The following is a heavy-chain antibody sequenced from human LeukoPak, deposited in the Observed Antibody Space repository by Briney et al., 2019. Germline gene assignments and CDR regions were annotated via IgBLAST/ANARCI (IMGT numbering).Heavy chain of an antibody. CDR1: GGSISSSF. J-gene: IGHJ4*02. CDR2: IYSSGNT. V-gene: IGHV4-4*09. Sequence: SETLSLTCTVSGGSISSSFGSWIRQPPRGGLEWIGYIYSSGNTIYNPSLKSRVTMSVDTSKNQFSLKLTSMSVADTAVYFCARVPDGIRLDYWGQGALVTVCS. CDR3: ARVPDGIRLDY. D-gene: IGHD1-26*01.